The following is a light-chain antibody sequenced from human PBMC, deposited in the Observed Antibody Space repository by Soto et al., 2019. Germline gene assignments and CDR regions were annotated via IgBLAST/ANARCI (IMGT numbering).Light chain of an antibody. J-gene: IGKJ4*01. CDR1: QSVSSN. Sequence: EIVMTQSPATLSVSPGERATLSCRASQSVSSNLAWYQQKPGQAPRLLIHGASTRATGIPARFSGSGSGTEFTLTISSLQSEDFAVYYCQPYNKWPPVTFGGGTRWIS. V-gene: IGKV3-15*01. CDR3: QPYNKWPPVT. CDR2: GAS.